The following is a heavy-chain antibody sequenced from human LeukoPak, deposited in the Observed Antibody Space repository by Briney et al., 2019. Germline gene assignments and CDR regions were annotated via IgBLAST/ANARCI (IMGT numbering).Heavy chain of an antibody. V-gene: IGHV3-48*03. D-gene: IGHD2-21*01. Sequence: GGSLRLSCAASGFTFSSYEMNWVRQAPGKGLEWVSFIHNGGGVTHYADSVEGRFTISRDNAKNSLYLQMNSLRAEDTAVYYCAREVGGGPFDYWGQGTLVIVSS. CDR1: GFTFSSYE. J-gene: IGHJ4*02. CDR3: AREVGGGPFDY. CDR2: IHNGGGVT.